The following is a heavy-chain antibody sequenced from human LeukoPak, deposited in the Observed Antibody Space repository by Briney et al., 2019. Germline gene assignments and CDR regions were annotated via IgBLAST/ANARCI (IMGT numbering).Heavy chain of an antibody. CDR2: INADGGSA. V-gene: IGHV3-74*01. CDR1: GFTFSSSW. CDR3: ASYYGSGSNYKLDY. J-gene: IGHJ4*02. Sequence: GGSLRLSCAASGFTFSSSWMHWVRPAPGKGLVWVSRINADGGSAIYADSVKGRFTISRDNAKNTLYLQMNSLRAEDTAVYYCASYYGSGSNYKLDYWGQGTLVTVSS. D-gene: IGHD3-10*01.